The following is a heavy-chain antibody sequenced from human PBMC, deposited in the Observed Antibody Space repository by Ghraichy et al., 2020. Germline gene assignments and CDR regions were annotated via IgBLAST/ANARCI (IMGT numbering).Heavy chain of an antibody. V-gene: IGHV4-59*01. J-gene: IGHJ2*01. D-gene: IGHD1-20*01. CDR2: IYYSGST. Sequence: ESLNISCTVSGGSISSYYWSWIRQPPGKGLEWIGYIYYSGSTNYNPSLKSRVTISVDTSKNQFSLKLSSVTAADTAVYYCARNVRYNYHRSFDLWGRGPLVTVTA. CDR3: ARNVRYNYHRSFDL. CDR1: GGSISSYY.